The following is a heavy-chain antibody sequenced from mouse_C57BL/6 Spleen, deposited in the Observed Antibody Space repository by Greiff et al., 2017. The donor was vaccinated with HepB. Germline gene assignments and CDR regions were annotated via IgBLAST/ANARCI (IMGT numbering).Heavy chain of an antibody. CDR1: GYSFTGYY. CDR2: INPSTGGT. J-gene: IGHJ2*01. D-gene: IGHD3-2*02. V-gene: IGHV1-42*01. CDR3: ARRLGFDY. Sequence: EVKLMESGPELVKPGASVKISCKASGYSFTGYYMNWVKQSPEKSLEWIGEINPSTGGTTYNQKFKAKATLTVDKSSSTAYMQLKSLTSEDSAVYYCARRLGFDYWGQGTTLTVSS.